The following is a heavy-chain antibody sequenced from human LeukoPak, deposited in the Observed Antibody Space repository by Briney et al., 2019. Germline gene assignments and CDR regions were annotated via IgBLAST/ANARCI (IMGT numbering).Heavy chain of an antibody. D-gene: IGHD3-9*01. CDR2: IYYSGST. J-gene: IGHJ3*02. CDR1: GDAIDSSFYY. CDR3: ARLLYYDILTGRAFDI. Sequence: SETLSLTCTVSGDAIDSSFYYWGWIRQPPGKGLEWIGYIYYSGSTNYNPSLKSRVTISVDTSKNQFSLKLSSVTAADTAVYYCARLLYYDILTGRAFDIWGQGTMVTVSS. V-gene: IGHV4-61*05.